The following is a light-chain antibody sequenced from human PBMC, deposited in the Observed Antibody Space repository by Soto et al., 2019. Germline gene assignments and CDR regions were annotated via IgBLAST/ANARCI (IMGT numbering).Light chain of an antibody. Sequence: QSALTQPASVSGSPGQSITISCTGTSSDVGGYNYVSCYQQHPGKAPKLMIYDVSYRPSGVSNRFTGSKSGNTASLTIPGVQAGDEADYFCSSYSSSSTLVFGGGTKDTVL. CDR1: SSDVGGYNY. CDR2: DVS. CDR3: SSYSSSSTLV. J-gene: IGLJ2*01. V-gene: IGLV2-14*01.